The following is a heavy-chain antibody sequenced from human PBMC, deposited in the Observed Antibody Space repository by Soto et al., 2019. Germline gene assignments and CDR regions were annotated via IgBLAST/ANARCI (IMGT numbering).Heavy chain of an antibody. J-gene: IGHJ5*02. Sequence: QVQLRESGPGLVNPPETLSPTCSVSGGSVSSHYWSWVRQPAGKGLEWIGRIYISGNTRYNPSFKSRVTMSVDTSKNQVSLRLSSVTAADTAVYYCARELKPYNSGWYFTLSWGQGTLVTVSS. D-gene: IGHD6-19*01. V-gene: IGHV4-4*07. CDR1: GGSVSSHY. CDR3: ARELKPYNSGWYFTLS. CDR2: IYISGNT.